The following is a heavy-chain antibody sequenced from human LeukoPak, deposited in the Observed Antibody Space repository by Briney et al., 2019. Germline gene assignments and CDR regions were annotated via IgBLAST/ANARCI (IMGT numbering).Heavy chain of an antibody. V-gene: IGHV3-23*01. CDR1: GFTFSSYA. J-gene: IGHJ3*02. CDR3: ARILGYCSGGSCYSGAFDI. Sequence: PGGSLRLSCAASGFTFSSYAMSWVRQAPGKGLEWVSAISGSGGSTYYADSVKGLFTISRDNSKNTLYLQMNSLRAEDTAVYYCARILGYCSGGSCYSGAFDIWGQGTMVTVSS. CDR2: ISGSGGST. D-gene: IGHD2-15*01.